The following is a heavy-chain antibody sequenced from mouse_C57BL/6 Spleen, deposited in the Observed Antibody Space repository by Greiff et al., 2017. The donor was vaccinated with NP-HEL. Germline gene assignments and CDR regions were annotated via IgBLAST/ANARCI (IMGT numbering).Heavy chain of an antibody. D-gene: IGHD1-3*01. CDR1: GYTFTSYW. V-gene: IGHV1-50*01. J-gene: IGHJ4*01. Sequence: QVQLQQPGAELVKPGASVKLSCKASGYTFTSYWMQWVKQRPGQGLEWIGEIDPSDSYTNYNQKFKGKATLTVDTSSSTAYMQLSSLTSEDSAVYYCARWKVTGYVMDYWGQGTSVTVSS. CDR3: ARWKVTGYVMDY. CDR2: IDPSDSYT.